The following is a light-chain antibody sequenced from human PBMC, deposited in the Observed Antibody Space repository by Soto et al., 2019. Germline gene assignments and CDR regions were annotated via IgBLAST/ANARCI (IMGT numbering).Light chain of an antibody. CDR3: QQYHSSFT. Sequence: MIQSPATLSVSPGEGATLSCRASQGIGDTLAWYRHKPGQTPRLLIYDTSTRATGVPTRFSGSRSGAEFTLTISRLEPEDFAVYYCQQYHSSFTFGPGTKVDIK. CDR2: DTS. V-gene: IGKV3-15*01. CDR1: QGIGDT. J-gene: IGKJ3*01.